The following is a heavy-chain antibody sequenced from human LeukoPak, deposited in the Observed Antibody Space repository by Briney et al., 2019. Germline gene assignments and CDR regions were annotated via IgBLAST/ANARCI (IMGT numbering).Heavy chain of an antibody. CDR1: GYTFIDYY. J-gene: IGHJ4*02. CDR3: ARDSIAEPHCYDH. V-gene: IGHV1-2*02. Sequence: ASVKVSCKASGYTFIDYYLHWVRQAPRQGLEWVGWINPRVGKTDYAQRFQGRVTMTRDTSINTVYMEFSSLRSDDTAVYYCARDSIAEPHCYDHWGQGTLVTVSS. D-gene: IGHD6-6*01. CDR2: INPRVGKT.